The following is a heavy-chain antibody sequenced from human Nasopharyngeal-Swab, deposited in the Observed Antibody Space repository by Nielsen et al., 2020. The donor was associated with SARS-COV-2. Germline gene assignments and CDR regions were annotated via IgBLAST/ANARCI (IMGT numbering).Heavy chain of an antibody. Sequence: WIRQPPGKGLEWIGRLYTSGTTNYNPSLKSRVTISVDTSKDQSSLKLSSVTAADTAVYYCARAILNLGRGDYMDVWGKGTTGTVSS. CDR3: ARAILNLGRGDYMDV. J-gene: IGHJ6*03. D-gene: IGHD1-1*01. V-gene: IGHV4-61*02. CDR2: LYTSGTT.